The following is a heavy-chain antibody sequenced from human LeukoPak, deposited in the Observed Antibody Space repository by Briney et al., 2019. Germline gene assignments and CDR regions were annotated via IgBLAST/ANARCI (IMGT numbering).Heavy chain of an antibody. CDR2: IGGSGGST. CDR3: AKAIVVVIDAFDI. CDR1: GFTFSNYA. V-gene: IGHV3-23*01. Sequence: GGSLRLSCAASGFTFSNYAMSWVHQAPGKGLEWVSGIGGSGGSTYYADSVKGRFTISRDNAKNTLYLQMNSLRAEDTAVYYCAKAIVVVIDAFDIWGQGTLVTVSS. J-gene: IGHJ3*02. D-gene: IGHD3-22*01.